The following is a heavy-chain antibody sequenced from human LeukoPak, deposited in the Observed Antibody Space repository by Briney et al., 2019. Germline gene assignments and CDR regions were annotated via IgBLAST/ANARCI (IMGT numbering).Heavy chain of an antibody. V-gene: IGHV3-23*01. CDR1: GFSFSTYA. CDR2: ISGSGGYT. J-gene: IGHJ4*02. Sequence: GGSPRLSCAASGFSFSTYAMSWVRQAPGKGLEWVSTISGSGGYTDYADSVKGRFTISRDNSKNTLYLQMNSLRAEDTAVYYCAKLRGATINAWYFDYWGQGTLVTVSS. CDR3: AKLRGATINAWYFDY. D-gene: IGHD5-12*01.